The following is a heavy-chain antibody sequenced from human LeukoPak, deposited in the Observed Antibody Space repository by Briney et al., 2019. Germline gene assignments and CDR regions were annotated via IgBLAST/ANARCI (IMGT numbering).Heavy chain of an antibody. CDR2: ISYSGST. CDR1: AGSISNYY. D-gene: IGHD6-13*01. Sequence: SETLSLTCTVSAGSISNYYWSWIRQPPGKGLEWIGYISYSGSTNYNPSLKSRVTISVDTSKNQFSLKLSSVTAADTAVYYCARLGPAAGTSFDYWGQGTLVTVSS. J-gene: IGHJ4*02. CDR3: ARLGPAAGTSFDY. V-gene: IGHV4-59*08.